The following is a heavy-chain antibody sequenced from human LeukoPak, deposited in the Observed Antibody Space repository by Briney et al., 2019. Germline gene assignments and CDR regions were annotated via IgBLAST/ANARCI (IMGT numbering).Heavy chain of an antibody. Sequence: GALVKVSCKAFGYSVYDYAMHWVRQAPGHRLEWMGWINIATGNTKYSQNFQGRVTIIRDTSATTAYMELSSLRSEDTAVYYCASTLTAAYNSDWYMGGAFDIWGQGTMVTVSS. V-gene: IGHV1-3*04. J-gene: IGHJ3*02. CDR2: INIATGNT. CDR3: ASTLTAAYNSDWYMGGAFDI. CDR1: GYSVYDYA. D-gene: IGHD6-19*01.